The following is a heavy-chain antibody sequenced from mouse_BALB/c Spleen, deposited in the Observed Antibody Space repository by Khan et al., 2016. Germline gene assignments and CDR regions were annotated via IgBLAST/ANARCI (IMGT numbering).Heavy chain of an antibody. CDR1: GYTLTNFG. V-gene: IGHV9-3-1*01. CDR3: AMKPHLLPDYYAMES. CDR2: INTYTGEP. D-gene: IGHD2-1*01. J-gene: IGHJ4*01. Sequence: QIQLVQSGPELKRPGETVKISCKASGYTLTNFGMNWVKQAPGKGLKWMGWINTYTGEPTYADDFKGRFDFSLETSASTAYLQINNLKNEEPATYFSAMKPHLLPDYYAMESWGQGTSVTVSS.